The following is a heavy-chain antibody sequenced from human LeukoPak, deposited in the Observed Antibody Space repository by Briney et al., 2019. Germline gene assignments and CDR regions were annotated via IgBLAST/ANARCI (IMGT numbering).Heavy chain of an antibody. Sequence: SETLSLTCTVSGYSISSGYYWGWIRQPPGKGLEWIGITYHTGSMYYNPSLKSRVIISVDTSKNQFSLKLSSVTAADTAVYYCARIGRDGYNRLPWGQGTLVTVSS. D-gene: IGHD5-24*01. CDR3: ARIGRDGYNRLP. J-gene: IGHJ5*02. CDR1: GYSISSGYY. CDR2: TYHTGSM. V-gene: IGHV4-38-2*02.